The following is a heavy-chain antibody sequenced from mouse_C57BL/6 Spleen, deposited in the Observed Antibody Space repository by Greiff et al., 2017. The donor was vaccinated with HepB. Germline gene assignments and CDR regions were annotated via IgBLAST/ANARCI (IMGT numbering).Heavy chain of an antibody. CDR3: ARKGVYYGNLYYFDY. V-gene: IGHV1-69*01. J-gene: IGHJ2*01. CDR2: IDPSDSYT. CDR1: GYTFTSYW. D-gene: IGHD2-1*01. Sequence: QVQLQQPGAELVMPGASVKLSCKASGYTFTSYWMHWVKQRPGQGLEWIGEIDPSDSYTNYNQKIKGKSTLTVDKYSSTAYMQLSSLTAEYSAVYYCARKGVYYGNLYYFDYWGQGTTLTVSS.